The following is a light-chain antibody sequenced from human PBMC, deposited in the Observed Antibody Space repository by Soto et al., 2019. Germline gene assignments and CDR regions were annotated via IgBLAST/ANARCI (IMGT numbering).Light chain of an antibody. Sequence: QSVLTQPPSVSAAPGQKVTISCSGSSSNVGNNYVSWYQQLPGAAPKLLIYDNDKRPSGIPDRFSGSKSGTSATLGITGLQTGDEADYHCGTCDTGLSVLVLGGGTKLTVL. J-gene: IGLJ3*02. CDR2: DND. CDR3: GTCDTGLSVLV. V-gene: IGLV1-51*01. CDR1: SSNVGNNY.